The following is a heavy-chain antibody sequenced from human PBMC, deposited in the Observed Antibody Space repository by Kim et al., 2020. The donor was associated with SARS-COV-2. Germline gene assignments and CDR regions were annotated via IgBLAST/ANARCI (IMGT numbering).Heavy chain of an antibody. CDR2: IYYTGNT. CDR1: GGSISDKNYY. CDR3: ARPLSVYDYYMDV. V-gene: IGHV4-39*01. J-gene: IGHJ6*03. Sequence: SETLSLTCTVSGGSISDKNYYWAWIRQPPRKGLEWIGSIYYTGNTYYNPSLKSRVTMSVDTSKNQFSLKLDSVTATDTAVYYCARPLSVYDYYMDVWGEG.